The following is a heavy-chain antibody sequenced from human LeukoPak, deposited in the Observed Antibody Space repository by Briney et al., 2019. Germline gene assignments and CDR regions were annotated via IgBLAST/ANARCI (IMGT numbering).Heavy chain of an antibody. J-gene: IGHJ4*02. CDR3: AKLRSGGPSAGNY. D-gene: IGHD6-13*01. CDR1: GFTFSSYA. Sequence: GGSLSLSCAASGFTFSSYAMSWVRQAPGKGLEWVSTISGSDDSTYYADSVKGRFTISRDNSKNTVYLHMNSLRAEDTAVYFCAKLRSGGPSAGNYWCQGTLVTVSS. V-gene: IGHV3-23*01. CDR2: ISGSDDST.